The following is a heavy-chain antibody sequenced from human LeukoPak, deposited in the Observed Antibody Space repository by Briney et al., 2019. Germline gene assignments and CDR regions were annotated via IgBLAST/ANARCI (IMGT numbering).Heavy chain of an antibody. CDR2: ISGSSTYI. J-gene: IGHJ3*02. V-gene: IGHV3-21*04. D-gene: IGHD3-16*01. Sequence: TGGSLRLSCAASGFTFSSYSMNWVRQAPGKGLEWVSSISGSSTYIYYAGSVKGRFTISRDNAKNSLYLQMNSLRAEDTAVYYCARKVMSANDAFDIWGQGTMVTVSS. CDR3: ARKVMSANDAFDI. CDR1: GFTFSSYS.